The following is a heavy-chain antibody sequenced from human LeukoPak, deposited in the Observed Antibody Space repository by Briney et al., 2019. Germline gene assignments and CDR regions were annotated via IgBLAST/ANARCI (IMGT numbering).Heavy chain of an antibody. V-gene: IGHV4-4*07. CDR1: GGSLSSYY. CDR2: IYTSGST. Sequence: SETLSLTCTVSGGSLSSYYWSWLRQPAGKGLEWIGRIYTSGSTNYNPSLKSRVTMSVDTSKNQFSLKLSSVTAADTAVYYCARNGYDYVWGSYRRPNYFDYWGQGTLVTVSS. J-gene: IGHJ4*02. D-gene: IGHD3-16*02. CDR3: ARNGYDYVWGSYRRPNYFDY.